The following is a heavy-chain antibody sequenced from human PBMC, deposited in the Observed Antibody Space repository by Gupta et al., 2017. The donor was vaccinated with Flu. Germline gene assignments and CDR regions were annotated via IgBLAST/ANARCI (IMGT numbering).Heavy chain of an antibody. V-gene: IGHV4-39*01. Sequence: QLPLQESGPGLVKPSATLSLTCSVPGCSIRVPSYYWGWVRQPPGKGLEWIGSVYYHGSAYYNPSLRSRVSISVDTSKNQFSLKLTSVTAADMAVYYCTLLSSSLPLNYWGQGTLVTVPS. J-gene: IGHJ4*02. CDR2: VYYHGSA. CDR3: TLLSSSLPLNY. CDR1: GCSIRVPSYY.